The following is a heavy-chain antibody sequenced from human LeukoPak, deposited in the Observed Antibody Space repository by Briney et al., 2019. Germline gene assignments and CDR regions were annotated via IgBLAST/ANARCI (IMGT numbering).Heavy chain of an antibody. J-gene: IGHJ4*02. D-gene: IGHD2-2*01. CDR3: ARHVYGRHQLQAYHFDY. CDR2: MYNSGST. V-gene: IGHV4-38-2*01. Sequence: SETLSLTCAVSGYSISSGHYWGWIRPSPGKGPEWIASMYNSGSTYFKSSLKSRVTISLDTPKNQFSLTLNSVTAADTAVYYCARHVYGRHQLQAYHFDYWGQGILVTVSS. CDR1: GYSISSGHY.